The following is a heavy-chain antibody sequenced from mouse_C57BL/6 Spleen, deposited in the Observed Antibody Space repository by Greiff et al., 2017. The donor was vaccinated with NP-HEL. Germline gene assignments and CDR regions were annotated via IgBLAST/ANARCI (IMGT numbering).Heavy chain of an antibody. Sequence: VQLVESGAELVKPGASVKISCKASGYAFSSYWMNWVKQRPGKGLEWIGQIYPGDGDTNYNGKFKGKATLTADKSSSTAYMQLSSLTSEDSAVYFCARERGPYGNLAMDYWGQGTSVTVSS. V-gene: IGHV1-80*01. D-gene: IGHD2-1*01. CDR1: GYAFSSYW. J-gene: IGHJ4*01. CDR3: ARERGPYGNLAMDY. CDR2: IYPGDGDT.